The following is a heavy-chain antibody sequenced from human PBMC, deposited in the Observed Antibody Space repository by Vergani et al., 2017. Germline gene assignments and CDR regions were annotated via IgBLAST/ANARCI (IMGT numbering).Heavy chain of an antibody. V-gene: IGHV4-34*01. CDR3: ARRGWHCSGGSCYSPFDY. CDR1: GGSFSGYY. J-gene: IGHJ4*02. Sequence: QVQLQQWGAGLLKPSETLSLTCAVYGGSFSGYYWSWIRQPPGKGLEWIGEINHSGSTNYNPSLKSRVTISVDTSKNQFSLKLSSVTAADTAVYYCARRGWHCSGGSCYSPFDYWGQGTLVTVSP. CDR2: INHSGST. D-gene: IGHD2-15*01.